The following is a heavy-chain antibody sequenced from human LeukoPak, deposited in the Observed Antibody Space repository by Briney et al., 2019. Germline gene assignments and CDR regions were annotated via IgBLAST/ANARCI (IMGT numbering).Heavy chain of an antibody. J-gene: IGHJ4*02. V-gene: IGHV3-21*06. CDR3: AKDKFDYDSTGYPYDY. CDR1: GFTFSSCA. CDR2: IGGSGSAT. D-gene: IGHD3-22*01. Sequence: GGSLRLSCAASGFTFSSCAMSWVRQAPGQGLEWVSSIGGSGSATFYADSVRGRFTVSRDNAKNSLFLQLNSLRAEDSAVYYCAKDKFDYDSTGYPYDYWGQGVLVTVSS.